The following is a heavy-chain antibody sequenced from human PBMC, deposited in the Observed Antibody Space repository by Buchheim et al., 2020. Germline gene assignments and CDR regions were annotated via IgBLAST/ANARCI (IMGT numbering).Heavy chain of an antibody. D-gene: IGHD1-1*01. CDR1: GFTFGSYA. CDR2: ISGGGGST. Sequence: EVQLLESGGGLVQPGGSLRLSCAASGFTFGSYAMSWVRQPPGKGLEWVSSISGGGGSTYYADSVKGRFTISRDNSKNTLYLQMNSLRGEDTAVYYCAKGTTLAYYYFYGMDVWGQGTT. J-gene: IGHJ6*02. CDR3: AKGTTLAYYYFYGMDV. V-gene: IGHV3-23*01.